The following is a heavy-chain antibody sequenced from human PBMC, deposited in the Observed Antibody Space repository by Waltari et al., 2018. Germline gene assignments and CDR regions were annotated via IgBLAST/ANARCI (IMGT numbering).Heavy chain of an antibody. Sequence: QVQLVQSGAEVKKPGASVKVSCKASGYTFTGYYMHWVRQAPGQGLEWMGWINPNSGGTNYVQKFQGRVTMTRDTSISTAYMELSRLRSDDTAVYYCARDLRNSYGFSPDYYYYGMDVWGQGTTVTVSS. CDR2: INPNSGGT. D-gene: IGHD5-18*01. V-gene: IGHV1-2*02. CDR3: ARDLRNSYGFSPDYYYYGMDV. CDR1: GYTFTGYY. J-gene: IGHJ6*02.